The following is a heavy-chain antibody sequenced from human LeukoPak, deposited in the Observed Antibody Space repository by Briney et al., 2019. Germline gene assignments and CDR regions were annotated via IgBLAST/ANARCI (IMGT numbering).Heavy chain of an antibody. J-gene: IGHJ4*02. Sequence: SETLSLTCTVSGGSISSGGYYWSWIRQHPGKGLEWIGYIYHSGSTYYNPSLKSRVTISVDRSKNQFSLKLSSVTAADTAVYYCAREAGGYSGYDDWGQGTLVTVSS. CDR2: IYHSGST. CDR3: AREAGGYSGYDD. D-gene: IGHD5-12*01. CDR1: GGSISSGGYY. V-gene: IGHV4-30-2*01.